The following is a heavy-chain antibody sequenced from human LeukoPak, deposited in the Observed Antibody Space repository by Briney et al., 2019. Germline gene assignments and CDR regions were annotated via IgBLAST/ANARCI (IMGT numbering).Heavy chain of an antibody. V-gene: IGHV4-61*02. CDR3: AREFDP. CDR1: GGSISSGSYY. CDR2: IYTSGST. J-gene: IGHJ5*02. Sequence: SETLSLTCTVSGGSISSGSYYWSWIRQPAGKGLEWIGRIYTSGSTNYNPSLKSRVTIAVDTSKNQFSLKLSSVTAADTAVYYCAREFDPWGQGTLVTVSS.